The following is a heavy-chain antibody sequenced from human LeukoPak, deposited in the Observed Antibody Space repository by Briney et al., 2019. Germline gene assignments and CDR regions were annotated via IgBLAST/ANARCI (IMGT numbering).Heavy chain of an antibody. CDR2: ISSGSSYI. D-gene: IGHD2-15*01. J-gene: IGHJ4*02. CDR1: GFTFSSYA. V-gene: IGHV3-21*01. CDR3: ASCAGGGSCYLNY. Sequence: PGGSLRLSCAASGFTFSSYAMSWVRQAPGKGLEWVSSISSGSSYIYYADSVKGRFTISRDNAKNSLYLQMNSLRAEDTAVYYCASCAGGGSCYLNYWGQGTLVTVSS.